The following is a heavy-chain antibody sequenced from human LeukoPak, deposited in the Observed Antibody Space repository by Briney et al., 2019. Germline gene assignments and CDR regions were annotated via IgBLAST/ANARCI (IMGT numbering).Heavy chain of an antibody. V-gene: IGHV3-66*01. CDR3: AREFTSDYYGMDV. CDR2: IYSGGST. CDR1: GFTVSSNY. J-gene: IGHJ6*02. Sequence: GGSLRLSCAASGFTVSSNYMSWVRQAPGKGLEWGSLIYSGGSTYYADSVKGRFTSSRDNSKNTLYLQMNSLRAEDTAVYYCAREFTSDYYGMDVWGQGTTVTVSS.